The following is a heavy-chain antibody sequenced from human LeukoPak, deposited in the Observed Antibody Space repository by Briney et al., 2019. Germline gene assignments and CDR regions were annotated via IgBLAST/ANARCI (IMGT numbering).Heavy chain of an antibody. D-gene: IGHD3-22*01. J-gene: IGHJ1*01. CDR2: INPNSGGT. V-gene: IGHV1-2*02. CDR3: AREDLYYYDSSGSEYFQH. CDR1: GYTFTGYY. Sequence: ASVKVSCKASGYTFTGYYMHWVRQAPGQGLEWMGWINPNSGGTNYAQKFQGRVTMTRDTSISAAYMELSRLRSDDTAVYYCAREDLYYYDSSGSEYFQHWGQGTLVTVSS.